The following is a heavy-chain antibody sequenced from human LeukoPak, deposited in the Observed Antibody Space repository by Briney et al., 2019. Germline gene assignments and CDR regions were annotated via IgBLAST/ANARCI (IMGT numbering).Heavy chain of an antibody. V-gene: IGHV3-7*01. CDR2: INQDGSER. CDR1: GFTFSMNW. Sequence: PGRSLRLSCVASGFTFSMNWMSWVRQAPGKGLEWVANINQDGSERYYVDSVKGRFTISRDNAKNSLYLQMNNLRAEDTAVYYCARDLGSGWNYFDYWGQGTLVTVSS. J-gene: IGHJ4*02. CDR3: ARDLGSGWNYFDY. D-gene: IGHD6-19*01.